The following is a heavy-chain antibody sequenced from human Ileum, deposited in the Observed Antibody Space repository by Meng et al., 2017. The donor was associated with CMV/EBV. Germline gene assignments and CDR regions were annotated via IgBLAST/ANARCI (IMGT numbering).Heavy chain of an antibody. Sequence: GESLKISCAASTSIFSSYTMSWVRQVPGKGLEWVSSISTYSTYIYYADSVKGRFTISRYNAKNSLYLQMDTLRAENTAVYYFASGFCGSTSCYREFDYWGQGTRVTVFS. CDR2: ISTYSTYI. V-gene: IGHV3-21*01. CDR3: ASGFCGSTSCYREFDY. CDR1: TSIFSSYT. D-gene: IGHD2-2*01. J-gene: IGHJ4*02.